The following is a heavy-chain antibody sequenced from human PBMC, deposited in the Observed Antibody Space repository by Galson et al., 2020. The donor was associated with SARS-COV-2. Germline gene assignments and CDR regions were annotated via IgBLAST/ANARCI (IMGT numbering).Heavy chain of an antibody. CDR3: ARKEGIQTETGIAVAGTGGGFDD. J-gene: IGHJ4*02. V-gene: IGHV4-39*07. CDR2: IYSSGST. D-gene: IGHD6-19*01. CDR1: GGSISSSRYY. Sequence: SETLSITCHVSGGSISSSRYYWGWIRQPPGKGLEWIGRIYSSGSTYYNPSLKSRVTISVDTSKNQFSLKLSSVTAADTAVYYCARKEGIQTETGIAVAGTGGGFDDWGQGTLVTVSS.